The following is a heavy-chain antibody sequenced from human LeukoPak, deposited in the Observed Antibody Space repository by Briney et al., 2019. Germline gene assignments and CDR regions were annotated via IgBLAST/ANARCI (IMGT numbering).Heavy chain of an antibody. J-gene: IGHJ4*02. CDR3: ARESPDYDFWSGYLSPDY. CDR2: ISAYNGNT. Sequence: ASVKVSCTASGYTFTSYGISWVRQAPGQGLEWMGWISAYNGNTNYAQKLQGRVTMTTDTSTSTAYMELRSLRSDDTAVYYCARESPDYDFWSGYLSPDYWGQGTLVTVSS. V-gene: IGHV1-18*01. D-gene: IGHD3-3*01. CDR1: GYTFTSYG.